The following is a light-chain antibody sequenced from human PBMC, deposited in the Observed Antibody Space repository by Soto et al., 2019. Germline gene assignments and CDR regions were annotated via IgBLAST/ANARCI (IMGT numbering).Light chain of an antibody. V-gene: IGLV2-14*01. CDR2: DVS. Sequence: QSALTQPASVSGSPGQSITISCTGTSSDVGGYNYVSWYQQHPGKAPKLMIYDVSNRPAGVSNRFSGSKSGNTASLTISGLQAEGEADYYCSSYTSSSTLVVFGGVTKLTVL. CDR1: SSDVGGYNY. CDR3: SSYTSSSTLVV. J-gene: IGLJ2*01.